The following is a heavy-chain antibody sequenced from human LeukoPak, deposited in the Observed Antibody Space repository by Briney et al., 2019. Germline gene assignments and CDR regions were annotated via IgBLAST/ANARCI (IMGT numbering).Heavy chain of an antibody. V-gene: IGHV1-18*01. CDR3: ARGGFSCSTTSCPGVDP. J-gene: IGHJ5*02. D-gene: IGHD2-2*01. CDR2: ISAYNGNT. Sequence: ASVKVSCKASGYTFTGYGITWVRQAPGQGLEWMGWISAYNGNTNDAQKLQGRVTMTTDTSASTTYMELRSLRSDDTAVYYCARGGFSCSTTSCPGVDPWGQGTLVTVSS. CDR1: GYTFTGYG.